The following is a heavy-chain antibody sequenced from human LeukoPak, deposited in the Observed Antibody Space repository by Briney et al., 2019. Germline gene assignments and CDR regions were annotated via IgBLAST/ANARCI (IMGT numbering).Heavy chain of an antibody. CDR2: IYTSGST. CDR1: GGSISSYY. CDR3: ASGEYYDYVWGSYRYDY. J-gene: IGHJ4*02. V-gene: IGHV4-4*07. Sequence: PSETLSLTCTVSGGSISSYYWSWIRQPAGKGLEWIGRIYTSGSTNYNPSLKSRVTISVDTSKNQFSLKLSSVTAADTAVYYCASGEYYDYVWGSYRYDYWGQGTLVTVSS. D-gene: IGHD3-16*02.